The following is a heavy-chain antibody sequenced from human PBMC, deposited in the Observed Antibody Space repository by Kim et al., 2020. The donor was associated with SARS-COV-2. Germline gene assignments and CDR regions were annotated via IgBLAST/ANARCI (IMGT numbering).Heavy chain of an antibody. Sequence: GGSLRLSCAASGFTFSSYGMHWVRQAPGKGLEWVAVIWYDGSNKYYADSVKGRFTISRDNSKNTLYLQMNSLRAEDTAVYYCARDKGPVVLRYFDWLENWFDPWGQGTLVTVSS. J-gene: IGHJ5*02. CDR3: ARDKGPVVLRYFDWLENWFDP. D-gene: IGHD3-9*01. CDR1: GFTFSSYG. CDR2: IWYDGSNK. V-gene: IGHV3-33*01.